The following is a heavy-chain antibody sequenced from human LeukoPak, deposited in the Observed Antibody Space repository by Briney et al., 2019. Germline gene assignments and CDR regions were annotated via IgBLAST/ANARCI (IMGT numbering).Heavy chain of an antibody. CDR2: ISYAGSNK. D-gene: IGHD3-22*01. J-gene: IGHJ4*02. CDR3: AKGESSGFLDY. V-gene: IGHV3-30*18. Sequence: GGSLRLSCAASGFTFSSYGMHWVRQAPGKGLEWVAVISYAGSNKYYADSVKGRFTISRDNSKNTLYLQMNSLRAEDTAVYYCAKGESSGFLDYWGQGTLVTVSS. CDR1: GFTFSSYG.